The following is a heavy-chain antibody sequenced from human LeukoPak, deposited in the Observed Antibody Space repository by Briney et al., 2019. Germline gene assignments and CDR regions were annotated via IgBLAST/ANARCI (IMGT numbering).Heavy chain of an antibody. CDR1: GFSFSSYD. V-gene: IGHV3-23*01. CDR3: ARERGGYDSYYYYGMDV. Sequence: GGSLRLSCAASGFSFSSYDMSWVRQAPGKGLEWVSAIRESGESTYYADSVKGRFTISRDNSRNMLYLQMSSLRSEDTAVYYCARERGGYDSYYYYGMDVWGQGTTVTVSS. J-gene: IGHJ6*02. D-gene: IGHD5-12*01. CDR2: IRESGEST.